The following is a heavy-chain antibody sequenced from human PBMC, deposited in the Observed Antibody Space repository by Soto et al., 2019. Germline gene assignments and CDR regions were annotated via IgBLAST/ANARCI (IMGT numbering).Heavy chain of an antibody. CDR3: APIVVISATGIDY. V-gene: IGHV3-23*01. Sequence: GGSLRLSCAASGFTFRSYAMSWVRQAPGKGLEWVSGISGSGISTHYADSVKGRFTMSRDNSKNTLYLQLNSLRVEDTAVYYCAPIVVISATGIDYWGRGTLVTVSS. CDR2: ISGSGIST. J-gene: IGHJ4*01. D-gene: IGHD2-15*01. CDR1: GFTFRSYA.